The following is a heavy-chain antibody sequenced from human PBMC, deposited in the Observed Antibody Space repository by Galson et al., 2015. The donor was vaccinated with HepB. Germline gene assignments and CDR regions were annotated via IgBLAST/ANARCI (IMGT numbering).Heavy chain of an antibody. J-gene: IGHJ4*02. Sequence: SLRLSCAASGFTFSSYGMHWVRQAPGQGLEWVAIISYDGADKYYVDSVRGRLSISRDNSANTLFLRMKNVRVDDRGVYYCAKDRWSRRVALGGSDYWGQGTLVTVSS. CDR2: ISYDGADK. CDR1: GFTFSSYG. D-gene: IGHD2-15*01. V-gene: IGHV3-30*18. CDR3: AKDRWSRRVALGGSDY.